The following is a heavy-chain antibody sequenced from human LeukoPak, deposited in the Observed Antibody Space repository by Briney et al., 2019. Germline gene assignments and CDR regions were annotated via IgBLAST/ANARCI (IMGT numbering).Heavy chain of an antibody. CDR2: IWYDGSNK. D-gene: IGHD5-18*01. CDR1: GFTFSSYG. Sequence: GGSLRLSCAASGFTFSSYGMHWVRQAPGKGLEWVAVIWYDGSNKYYADSVKGRFTVSRDNAKNSLFLQMSSLRAEDTAVYYCVRDLGEIQLWSSYYFDSWGQGTLVTVSS. V-gene: IGHV3-33*01. CDR3: VRDLGEIQLWSSYYFDS. J-gene: IGHJ4*02.